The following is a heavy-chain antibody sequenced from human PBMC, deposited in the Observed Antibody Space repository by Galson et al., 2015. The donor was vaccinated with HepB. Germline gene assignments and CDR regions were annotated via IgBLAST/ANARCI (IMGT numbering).Heavy chain of an antibody. D-gene: IGHD3-3*01. CDR3: AKWGANYDFWSGYYVLGYYYYGMDV. J-gene: IGHJ6*02. Sequence: SLRLSCAASGFTFSSYAMSWVRQAPGKGLEWVSAISGSGGSTYYADSVKGRFTISRDNSKNTLYLQMNSLRAEDTAVYYYAKWGANYDFWSGYYVLGYYYYGMDVWGQGTTVTVSS. V-gene: IGHV3-23*01. CDR2: ISGSGGST. CDR1: GFTFSSYA.